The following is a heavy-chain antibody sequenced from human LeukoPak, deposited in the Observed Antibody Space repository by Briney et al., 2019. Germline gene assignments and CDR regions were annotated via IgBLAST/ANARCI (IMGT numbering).Heavy chain of an antibody. D-gene: IGHD4/OR15-4a*01. CDR3: ARRAGAYSHPYDY. J-gene: IGHJ4*02. CDR1: GFTFSSYA. Sequence: GGSLRLSCAASGFTFSSYAMSWVRQAPGKGLEWVSVLSGSGVNTCYADSVKGRFTLSRDNSKNTLYLQMNSLRAEDTAVYYCARRAGAYSHPYDYWGQGTLVTVSS. CDR2: LSGSGVNT. V-gene: IGHV3-23*01.